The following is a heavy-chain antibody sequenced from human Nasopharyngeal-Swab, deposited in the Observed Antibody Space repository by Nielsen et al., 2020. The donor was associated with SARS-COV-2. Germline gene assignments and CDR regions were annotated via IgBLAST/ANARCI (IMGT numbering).Heavy chain of an antibody. V-gene: IGHV1-46*01. CDR1: GYTFTSYY. Sequence: VSVKVSCKASGYTFTSYYMHWVRQAPGQGLEWMGIINPSGGSTSYAQKFQGRVTMTRDTSTSTVYMELSSLRSEDTAVYYCARLTVSTPRGYSYGHDYWGQGTLVTVSS. CDR2: INPSGGST. CDR3: ARLTVSTPRGYSYGHDY. J-gene: IGHJ4*02. D-gene: IGHD5-18*01.